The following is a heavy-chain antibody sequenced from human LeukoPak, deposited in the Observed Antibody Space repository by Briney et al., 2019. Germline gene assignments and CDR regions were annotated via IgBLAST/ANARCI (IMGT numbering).Heavy chain of an antibody. CDR2: ISSSGSTI. D-gene: IGHD6-13*01. V-gene: IGHV3-11*01. J-gene: IGHJ3*02. Sequence: GGSLRLSCAASGFTFSDYYMSWIRQAPGTGLEWVSYISSSGSTIYYADSVKGRFTISRDNAKNSLYLQMNSLRAEDTAVYYCASPYSSSWYSPGAFDIWGQGTMVTVSS. CDR1: GFTFSDYY. CDR3: ASPYSSSWYSPGAFDI.